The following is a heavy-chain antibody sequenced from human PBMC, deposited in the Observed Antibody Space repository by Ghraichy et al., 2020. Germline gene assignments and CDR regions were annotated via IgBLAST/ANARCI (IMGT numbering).Heavy chain of an antibody. D-gene: IGHD3-22*01. CDR2: VHYSGST. CDR3: ARGGDTKGYYAPWNY. CDR1: GGSISHYW. J-gene: IGHJ4*02. V-gene: IGHV4-59*01. Sequence: SETLSLTCSLSGGSISHYWWIWLRQAPGEGPQWIGEVHYSGSTNYVPSLKSRLTISLDTTRDQFFLRLTSVTAAETAVYYCARGGDTKGYYAPWNYWGQGILVTVSS.